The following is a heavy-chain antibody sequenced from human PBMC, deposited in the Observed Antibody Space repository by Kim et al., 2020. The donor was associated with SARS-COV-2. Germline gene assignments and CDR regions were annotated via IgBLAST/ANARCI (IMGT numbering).Heavy chain of an antibody. D-gene: IGHD3-10*01. CDR2: IDWDDDK. CDR3: ARIIINYYGSGSDRRVYYYYGMDV. Sequence: SGPTLVNPTQTLTLTCTFSGFSLSTSGMCVSWIRQPPGKALEWLALIDWDDDKYYSTSLKTRLTISKDTSKNQVVLTMTNMDPVDTATYYCARIIINYYGSGSDRRVYYYYGMDVWGQGTTVTVSS. J-gene: IGHJ6*02. CDR1: GFSLSTSGMC. V-gene: IGHV2-70*01.